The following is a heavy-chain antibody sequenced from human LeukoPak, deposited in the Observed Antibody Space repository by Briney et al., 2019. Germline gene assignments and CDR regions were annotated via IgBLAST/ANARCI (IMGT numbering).Heavy chain of an antibody. CDR1: GYTFTGYY. V-gene: IGHV1-2*02. Sequence: WASVKVSCKASGYTFTGYYMHWVRQAPGQGLEWMGWINPNSGGTNYAQKFQGRVTMTRDTSISTAYMELSRLRSDDTAVYYCAGGAIVEPTPPFDYWGQGTLVTVSS. CDR3: AGGAIVEPTPPFDY. CDR2: INPNSGGT. J-gene: IGHJ4*02. D-gene: IGHD1-26*01.